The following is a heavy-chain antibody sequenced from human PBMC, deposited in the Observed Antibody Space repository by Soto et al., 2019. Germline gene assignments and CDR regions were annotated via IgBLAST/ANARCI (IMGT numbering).Heavy chain of an antibody. CDR2: ISHDGSNK. D-gene: IGHD3-10*01. CDR3: AREESYYGMDV. Sequence: GGSLRLSCAASGFTFSSYAMHWVRQAPGKGLEWVAVISHDGSNKYYADSVKGRFTISRDNSKNTLYLQMNSLRAEDTAVYYCAREESYYGMDVWGQGTTVTVSS. J-gene: IGHJ6*02. V-gene: IGHV3-30-3*01. CDR1: GFTFSSYA.